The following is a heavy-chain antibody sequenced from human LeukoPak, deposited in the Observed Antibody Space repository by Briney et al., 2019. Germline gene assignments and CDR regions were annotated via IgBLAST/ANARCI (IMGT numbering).Heavy chain of an antibody. CDR2: IYSGGTT. V-gene: IGHV3-53*01. D-gene: IGHD5-24*01. CDR3: VRDIYGYNPFDY. Sequence: PGGSLRLSCAASGFTVSSNYMSWVRQAPGKGLEWVSVIYSGGTTKYAGSVEGRFTISRDNSKNTVFLQMNSLRAEDTAVYYYVRDIYGYNPFDYWGQGTLVTVSS. J-gene: IGHJ4*02. CDR1: GFTVSSNY.